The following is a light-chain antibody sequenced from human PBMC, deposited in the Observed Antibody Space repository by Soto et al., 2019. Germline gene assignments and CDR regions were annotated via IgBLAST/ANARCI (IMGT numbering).Light chain of an antibody. CDR3: QQYDTYPWT. J-gene: IGKJ1*01. CDR2: TAS. Sequence: DVQMTQSPPSLSASVGDTVTITCRASQGISRRLAWYQQKPEQAPKSLIHTASSLQSGVPSRFSGSESGTEFPLTLSSLQPEDFATYYCQQYDTYPWTFGQGTTVEI. V-gene: IGKV1D-16*01. CDR1: QGISRR.